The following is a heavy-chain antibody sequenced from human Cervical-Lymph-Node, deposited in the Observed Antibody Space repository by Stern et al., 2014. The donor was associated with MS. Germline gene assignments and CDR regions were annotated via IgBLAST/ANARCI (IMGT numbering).Heavy chain of an antibody. CDR2: IWYDGNKK. J-gene: IGHJ4*02. D-gene: IGHD1-7*01. V-gene: IGHV3-33*01. Sequence: VQLEESGGGVVQPGRSLGLSCAASGFTFSNYGMHWVRQAPGKALEWLAVIWYDGNKKYYADSVKGRFTISRDNSKNTLFLQMSSLTAEDTALYYCARGNWNYEGMGYWGQGTLVTVSS. CDR3: ARGNWNYEGMGY. CDR1: GFTFSNYG.